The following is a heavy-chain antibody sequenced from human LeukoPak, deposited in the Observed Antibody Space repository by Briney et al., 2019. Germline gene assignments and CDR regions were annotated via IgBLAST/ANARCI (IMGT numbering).Heavy chain of an antibody. J-gene: IGHJ1*01. D-gene: IGHD2-2*02. V-gene: IGHV3-11*04. CDR3: AREFWTVPAAIPEYFQH. Sequence: GGSLRLSCAASGFTFSDYYMSWIRQAPGKGLEWVSYISSSGSTIYYADSVKGRFTISRDNAKNSLYLQMNSLRAEDTAVYYCAREFWTVPAAIPEYFQHWGQGTLVTVSS. CDR1: GFTFSDYY. CDR2: ISSSGSTI.